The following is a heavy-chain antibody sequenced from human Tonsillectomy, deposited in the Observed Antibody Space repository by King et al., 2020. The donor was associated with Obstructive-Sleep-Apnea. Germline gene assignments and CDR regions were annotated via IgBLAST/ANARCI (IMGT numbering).Heavy chain of an antibody. CDR3: ARDREGASTHPYYFDF. D-gene: IGHD1-26*01. V-gene: IGHV3-21*01. J-gene: IGHJ4*02. CDR2: ISTSSTYI. Sequence: VQLVESGGGLVKPGGSLRLSCAASGFIFSDYTMNWVRQAPGKGLEWVSSISTSSTYIYYADSLKGRFTISRDNAKNSMYLQMNSLRVEDTAVYFCARDREGASTHPYYFDFWGQGTLVTVSS. CDR1: GFIFSDYT.